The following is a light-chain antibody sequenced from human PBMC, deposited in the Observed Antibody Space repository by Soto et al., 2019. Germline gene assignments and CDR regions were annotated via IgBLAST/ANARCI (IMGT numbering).Light chain of an antibody. CDR3: NSYTGTSSRYV. CDR2: DVS. CDR1: SRDIGTYNY. J-gene: IGLJ1*01. Sequence: QSVRTQPASVSGSPGQSITISCTGTSRDIGTYNYVSWYQQHTGKAPKLMIFDVSYRPSGVSNRFSGSKSDNTASLTISGLQAEDEADYYCNSYTGTSSRYVFGTGTKVTVL. V-gene: IGLV2-14*03.